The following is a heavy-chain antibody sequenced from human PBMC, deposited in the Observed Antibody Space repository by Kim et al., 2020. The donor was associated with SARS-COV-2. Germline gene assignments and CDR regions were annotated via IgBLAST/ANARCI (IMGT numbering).Heavy chain of an antibody. J-gene: IGHJ4*02. CDR3: ARWDSSSSMISLYFDY. CDR2: ISYDGSNK. V-gene: IGHV3-30*04. Sequence: GGSLRLSCAASGFTFSSYAMHWVRQAPGKGLEWVAVISYDGSNKYYADSVKGRFTISRDNSKNTLYLQMNSLRAEDTAVYYCARWDSSSSMISLYFDYWGQGTLVTVSS. CDR1: GFTFSSYA. D-gene: IGHD6-6*01.